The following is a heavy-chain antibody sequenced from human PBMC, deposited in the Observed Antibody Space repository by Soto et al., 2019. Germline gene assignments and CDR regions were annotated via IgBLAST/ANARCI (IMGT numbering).Heavy chain of an antibody. CDR2: INSDGSDS. CDR3: VRDDPGLVMDY. Sequence: GGSLRLSCAASGSTFSNFWMHWVRQAPGKGLVWVSHINSDGSDSTYADSVKGRFTISRDNAKNTLYLQMNSLRAEDTAVYFCVRDDPGLVMDYWGLRTLVTVSS. CDR1: GSTFSNFW. V-gene: IGHV3-74*01. J-gene: IGHJ4*02. D-gene: IGHD2-8*01.